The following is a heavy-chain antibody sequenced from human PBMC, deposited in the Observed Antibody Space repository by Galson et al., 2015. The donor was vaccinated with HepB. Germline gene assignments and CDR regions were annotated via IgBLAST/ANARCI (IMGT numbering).Heavy chain of an antibody. Sequence: SLRLSCAASGFTFSSYAMHWVRQAPGKGLEWVAVISYDGSNKYYADSVKGRFTISRDNSKNTLYLQMNSLRAEDTAVYYCARPLGGFRWKVDAFDIWGQGTMVTVSS. J-gene: IGHJ3*02. CDR2: ISYDGSNK. CDR3: ARPLGGFRWKVDAFDI. D-gene: IGHD4-23*01. CDR1: GFTFSSYA. V-gene: IGHV3-30-3*01.